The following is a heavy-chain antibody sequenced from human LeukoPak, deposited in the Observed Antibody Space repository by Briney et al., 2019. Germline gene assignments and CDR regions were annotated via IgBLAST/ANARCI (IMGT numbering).Heavy chain of an antibody. J-gene: IGHJ4*02. CDR2: INYSGST. D-gene: IGHD3-10*01. Sequence: PSETLSLTRTVSGGSVSSTTYYWSWIRQPPGKGLEWIASINYSGSTYYNPSLKSRVTISVDTSENQFSLKLSSVTAADTAVYYCARYVVYGSGKYYFAYWGQGTLVTVSS. CDR3: ARYVVYGSGKYYFAY. CDR1: GGSVSSTTYY. V-gene: IGHV4-39*01.